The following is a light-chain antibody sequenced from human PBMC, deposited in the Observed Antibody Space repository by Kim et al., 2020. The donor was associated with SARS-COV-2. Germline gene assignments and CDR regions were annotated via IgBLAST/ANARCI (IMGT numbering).Light chain of an antibody. CDR3: QSSDTTLSGPGV. CDR1: STTSGGGYV. CDR2: CNN. J-gene: IGLJ3*02. Sequence: VTISCTGRSTTSGGGYVVHWYQQLPGTAPRLPIYCNNFRPSGVPDRLSGSMSGTSAYLAISRLQAEDEADYYCQSSDTTLSGPGVFGGGTQLTVL. V-gene: IGLV1-40*01.